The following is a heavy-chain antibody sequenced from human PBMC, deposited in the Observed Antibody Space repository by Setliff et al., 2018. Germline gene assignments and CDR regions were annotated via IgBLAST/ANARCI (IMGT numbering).Heavy chain of an antibody. D-gene: IGHD3-3*01. J-gene: IGHJ6*03. V-gene: IGHV1-69*10. Sequence: SVKVSCKAFGGTFSNSAINWVRQAPGQGLEWMAGIIPIRGAADYAQKFQGRVTLTRDTSINTAYMELSRLRHDDTAIYYCAKDGSSVVRFLEWSHKDYYYMDVWGKGTTVTVSS. CDR3: AKDGSSVVRFLEWSHKDYYYMDV. CDR1: GGTFSNSA. CDR2: IIPIRGAA.